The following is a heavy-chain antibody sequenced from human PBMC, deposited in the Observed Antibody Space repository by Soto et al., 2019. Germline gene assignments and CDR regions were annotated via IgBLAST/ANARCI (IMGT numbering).Heavy chain of an antibody. CDR3: AKDNRGGDYPLHFDY. D-gene: IGHD4-17*01. CDR1: GFTFSSYG. Sequence: PGGSLRLSCAASGFTFSSYGMHWVRQAPGKGLEWVAVISYDGSNKYYADSVKGRFTISRDNSKNTLYLQMNSLRAEDTAVYYCAKDNRGGDYPLHFDYWGQGTLVTVSS. CDR2: ISYDGSNK. J-gene: IGHJ4*02. V-gene: IGHV3-30*18.